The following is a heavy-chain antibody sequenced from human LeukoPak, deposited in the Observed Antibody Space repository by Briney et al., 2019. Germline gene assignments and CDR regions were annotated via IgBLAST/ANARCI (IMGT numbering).Heavy chain of an antibody. CDR3: ARGMFRKIYYHGMDV. CDR2: ITWDGET. J-gene: IGHJ6*02. V-gene: IGHV3-43*01. Sequence: GGSLRLSCGASGFTFDDYSMHWVRQGPGKGLEWVSLITWDGETYYADSVKGRVTIFRDNSKDSLYLQMNSLRTEDAALYYCARGMFRKIYYHGMDVWGQGTTVTVSS. CDR1: GFTFDDYS. D-gene: IGHD3-10*01.